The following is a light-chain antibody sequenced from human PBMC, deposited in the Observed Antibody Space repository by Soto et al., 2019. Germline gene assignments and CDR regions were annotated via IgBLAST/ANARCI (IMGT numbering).Light chain of an antibody. Sequence: EIVLTQSPGTLSLSPGERATLSCRASQSVSSSYLAWYQQKPDQAPRLLIYGASSRATGIPDRFSGSGSGTDFTLTISRLEPEDFAMYYCQQYGSSPKMFGQGTKVEIK. CDR1: QSVSSSY. CDR3: QQYGSSPKM. CDR2: GAS. J-gene: IGKJ1*01. V-gene: IGKV3-20*01.